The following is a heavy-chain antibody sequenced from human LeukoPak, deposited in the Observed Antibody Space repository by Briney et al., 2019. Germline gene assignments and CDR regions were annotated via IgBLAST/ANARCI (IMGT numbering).Heavy chain of an antibody. D-gene: IGHD6-13*01. Sequence: GGSLRLSCAASGFTFSSYAMSWVRQAPGKGLEWVSAISNSDDKTYYADSVKGRFTISRENAKNSLYLQMNSLRAGDTAVYYCARAGGYSSSYYYYGMDVWGQGTTVTVSS. V-gene: IGHV3-23*01. J-gene: IGHJ6*02. CDR2: ISNSDDKT. CDR1: GFTFSSYA. CDR3: ARAGGYSSSYYYYGMDV.